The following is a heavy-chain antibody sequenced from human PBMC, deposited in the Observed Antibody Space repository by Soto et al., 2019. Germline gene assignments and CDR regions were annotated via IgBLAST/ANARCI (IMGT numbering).Heavy chain of an antibody. D-gene: IGHD4-17*01. CDR1: GGSLSGYY. Sequence: QVQLQQWGAGLLKPSETLSLTCAVYGGSLSGYYWSWIRQPPGKGREWIGEIDHSGSTSYNPSRKSRVTISVDICRKEFALKLTSMNAADTAVYYCARNDYGDYRPVYWGQGTLVTVSS. J-gene: IGHJ4*02. V-gene: IGHV4-34*01. CDR3: ARNDYGDYRPVY. CDR2: IDHSGST.